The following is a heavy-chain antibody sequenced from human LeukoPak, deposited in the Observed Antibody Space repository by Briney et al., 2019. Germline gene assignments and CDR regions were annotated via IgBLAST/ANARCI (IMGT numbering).Heavy chain of an antibody. V-gene: IGHV3-7*03. D-gene: IGHD2-21*01. CDR1: GFTFSSYW. CDR2: IKQDGSEK. J-gene: IGHJ4*02. Sequence: GGSLRLSCAASGFTFSSYWMSWVRQAPGKGLEWVANIKQDGSEKYYVDSVKGRFTISRDNAKNSLYLQMNSLRAEDTAVYYCARASYIARKSPFDYWGQGTLVTVSS. CDR3: ARASYIARKSPFDY.